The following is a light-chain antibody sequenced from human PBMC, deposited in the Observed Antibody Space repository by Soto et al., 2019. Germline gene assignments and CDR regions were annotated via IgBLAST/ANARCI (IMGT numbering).Light chain of an antibody. CDR1: QSIGTW. Sequence: DLQMTQSPSTLSASVGDRVAITCRASQSIGTWLAWYQQKPGKAPKLLIYDASTLEGGVPSRFSGGGSGTDFTLTISSLQPDDFVTYYCQQYNTYSYTFGQGTKLEIK. V-gene: IGKV1-5*01. CDR3: QQYNTYSYT. CDR2: DAS. J-gene: IGKJ2*01.